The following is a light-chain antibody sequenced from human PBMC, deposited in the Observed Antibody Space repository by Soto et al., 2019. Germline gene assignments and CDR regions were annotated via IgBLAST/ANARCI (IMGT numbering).Light chain of an antibody. V-gene: IGKV3D-15*01. CDR3: QQYDNWPPIT. CDR1: QSVGNR. CDR2: TAS. J-gene: IGKJ5*01. Sequence: VMTQSPATLPVSPGERATLSCRASQSVGNRLAWFQQKPGQAPRLLIYTASVRAPGIPARFVGSGSGTEFTLTISGLQSEDFAIYFCQQYDNWPPITFGQWTRLEIK.